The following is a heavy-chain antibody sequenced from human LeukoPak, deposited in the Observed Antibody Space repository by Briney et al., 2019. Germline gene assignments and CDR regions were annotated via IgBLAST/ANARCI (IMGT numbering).Heavy chain of an antibody. V-gene: IGHV3-23*01. J-gene: IGHJ4*02. CDR3: AKVLPDSSGYYYFDY. CDR1: GFNFSDYY. Sequence: GGSLRLSCAVSGFNFSDYYMSWIRQAPGKGLEWVSAISGSGGSTYYADSVKGRFTISRDNSKNTLYLQMNSLRAEDTAVYYCAKVLPDSSGYYYFDYWGQGTLVTVSS. D-gene: IGHD3-22*01. CDR2: ISGSGGST.